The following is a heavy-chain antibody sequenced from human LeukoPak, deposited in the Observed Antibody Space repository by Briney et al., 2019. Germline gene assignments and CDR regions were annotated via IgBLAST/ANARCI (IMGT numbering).Heavy chain of an antibody. Sequence: GESLRISCKGSGYSFTSYWIGWVRQVPRQGLEWMGIIYPGDSDTRYSPSFQGQVTISADKSISTAYLQWSSLKASDTAMYYCARTTYYYDSSGYTFDYWGQGTLVTVSS. CDR2: IYPGDSDT. CDR1: GYSFTSYW. CDR3: ARTTYYYDSSGYTFDY. V-gene: IGHV5-51*01. J-gene: IGHJ4*02. D-gene: IGHD3-22*01.